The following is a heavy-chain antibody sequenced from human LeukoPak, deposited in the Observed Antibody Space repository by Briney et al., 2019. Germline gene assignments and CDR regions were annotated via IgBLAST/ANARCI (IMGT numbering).Heavy chain of an antibody. CDR1: GYTFSSYA. J-gene: IGHJ4*02. V-gene: IGHV3-23*01. CDR3: AKGDGDHEYYFDY. D-gene: IGHD2-21*02. Sequence: SCKASGYTFSSYAMSWVRQAPGKGLEWVSAISGSGGSTYYADSVKGRFTISRDNSKNTLYLQMNSLRAEDTAVYYCAKGDGDHEYYFDYWGQGTLVTVSS. CDR2: ISGSGGST.